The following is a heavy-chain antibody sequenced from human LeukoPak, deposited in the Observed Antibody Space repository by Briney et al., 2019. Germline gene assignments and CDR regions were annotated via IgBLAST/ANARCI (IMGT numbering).Heavy chain of an antibody. CDR1: GDSITGTTYY. Sequence: PSETLSLTCSVSGDSITGTTYYWGWIRQSPDKGLEWIASISSSGIGNTYYTPSLKSRLTISVDTSKNQFSLLLTSVTVADAAVYYCARSAAVTTDYFDYWGLGILVTVST. J-gene: IGHJ4*01. CDR3: ARSAAVTTDYFDY. CDR2: ISSSGIGNT. V-gene: IGHV4-39*07. D-gene: IGHD1-14*01.